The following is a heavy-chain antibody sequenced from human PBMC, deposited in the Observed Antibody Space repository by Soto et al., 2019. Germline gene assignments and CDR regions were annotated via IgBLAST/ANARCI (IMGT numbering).Heavy chain of an antibody. D-gene: IGHD3-3*01. CDR1: GFTFSNAG. Sequence: PGGSLRLSCAASGFTFSNAGMGWVRQAPGKGLEWVGRIKSKTDGGTTDYAAPVKGRFTISRDDSKNTLYLQMNSLKTEDTAVYYCTAYLTYYDFWSDNPRRYYYYMDVWGKGTTVTVSS. CDR2: IKSKTDGGTT. J-gene: IGHJ6*03. V-gene: IGHV3-15*01. CDR3: TAYLTYYDFWSDNPRRYYYYMDV.